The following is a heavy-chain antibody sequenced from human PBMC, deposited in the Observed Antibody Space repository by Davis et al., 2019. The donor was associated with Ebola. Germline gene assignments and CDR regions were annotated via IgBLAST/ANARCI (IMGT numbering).Heavy chain of an antibody. Sequence: GESLKISCAASTVTFGVDAMSWVRQAPGKGLEWVAIISYDGVTKDYADSVRGRFTISRDNSKNTVYLQMNSLTNEDTAVYYCVKGGSYYGSGSYWVRYYGMDVWGQGTTVTVSS. CDR3: VKGGSYYGSGSYWVRYYGMDV. V-gene: IGHV3-30-3*01. CDR2: ISYDGVTK. J-gene: IGHJ6*02. D-gene: IGHD3-10*01. CDR1: TVTFGVDA.